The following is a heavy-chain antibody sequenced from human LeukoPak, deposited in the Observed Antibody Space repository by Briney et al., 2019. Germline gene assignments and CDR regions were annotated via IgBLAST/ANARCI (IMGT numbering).Heavy chain of an antibody. D-gene: IGHD2-2*01. CDR1: GYSFTSYW. V-gene: IGHV5-51*01. J-gene: IGHJ6*02. CDR2: IYPGDSDT. CDR3: ARSGYCSSTSCYGSYYYYGMDV. Sequence: GESLKISCKGSGYSFTSYWIGWVRQMPGKGLEWMGIIYPGDSDTRYSPSFQGQVTISADKSISTAYLQWSSLKASDTAMYYCARSGYCSSTSCYGSYYYYGMDVWGQGTTVTVSS.